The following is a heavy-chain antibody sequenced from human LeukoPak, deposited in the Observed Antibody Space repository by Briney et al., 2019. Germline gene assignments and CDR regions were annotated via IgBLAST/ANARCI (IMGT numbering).Heavy chain of an antibody. CDR1: GFTFSSYG. CDR2: ISYDGSNK. Sequence: PGRSLRLSCAASGFTFSSYGMHWVRQAPGKGLEWVAVISYDGSNKYYADSVKGRFTISRDNSKNTLYLQMNSLRAEDMAVYYCARKPMVRGVNVIDYWGQGTLVTVSS. J-gene: IGHJ4*02. D-gene: IGHD3-10*01. V-gene: IGHV3-30*03. CDR3: ARKPMVRGVNVIDY.